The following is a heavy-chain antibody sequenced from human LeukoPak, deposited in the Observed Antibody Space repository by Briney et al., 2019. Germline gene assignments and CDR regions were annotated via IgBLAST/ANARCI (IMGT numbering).Heavy chain of an antibody. Sequence: GGSLRLSCAASGFSVSSDYVSWVRQAPGKGMEWVSFIYGGGVTYYADSVKGRLTISRDNSKNTVFLQMNSLRAEDTAVYYCARGVRLRHYFDSWGRGTLVTVSS. D-gene: IGHD4-17*01. CDR2: IYGGGVT. CDR1: GFSVSSDY. V-gene: IGHV3-53*01. J-gene: IGHJ4*02. CDR3: ARGVRLRHYFDS.